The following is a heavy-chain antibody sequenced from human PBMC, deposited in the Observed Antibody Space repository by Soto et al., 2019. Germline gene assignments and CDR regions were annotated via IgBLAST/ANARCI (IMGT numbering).Heavy chain of an antibody. CDR3: GRGGRGYSSD. D-gene: IGHD5-18*01. CDR2: VYYTGRT. CDR1: GGSVSSYY. V-gene: IGHV4-59*08. J-gene: IGHJ4*02. Sequence: QVQLQESGPGLVKPSETLSLTCTVSGGSVSSYYWSWIRQPPGKGLEWIGYVYYTGRTNYNPSLKGRVTISVDTSRNQISLRLSSVTAADTAVYYCGRGGRGYSSDWGQGTLVTVSS.